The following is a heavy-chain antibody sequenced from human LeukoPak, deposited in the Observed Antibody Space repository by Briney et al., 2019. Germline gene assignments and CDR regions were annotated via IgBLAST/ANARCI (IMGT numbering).Heavy chain of an antibody. CDR3: AKAHPSRLSLRVLDY. CDR1: GFTFDDYA. D-gene: IGHD3-22*01. Sequence: GGSLRLSCAASGFTFDDYAMHWVRQAPGKGLEWVSLISGDGGSTYYADSVKGRFTISRDNSKNSPYLQVNSLRTEDTALYYCAKAHPSRLSLRVLDYWGQGTLVTVSS. V-gene: IGHV3-43*02. J-gene: IGHJ4*02. CDR2: ISGDGGST.